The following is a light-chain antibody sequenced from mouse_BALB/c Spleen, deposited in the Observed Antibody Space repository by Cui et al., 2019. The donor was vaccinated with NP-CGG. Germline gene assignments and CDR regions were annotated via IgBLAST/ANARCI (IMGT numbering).Light chain of an antibody. V-gene: IGLV1*01. CDR2: GTN. J-gene: IGLJ1*01. Sequence: AIVTPHSELTTSPGETVTLTCRSSTGSVTTSNYANWVQEKPDPLFTGLIGGTNNRAPGVPARFSGSLIGDKAALTITGAQTEDEAIYFCALWYSNHWVFGGGTKLTVL. CDR3: ALWYSNHWV. CDR1: TGSVTTSNY.